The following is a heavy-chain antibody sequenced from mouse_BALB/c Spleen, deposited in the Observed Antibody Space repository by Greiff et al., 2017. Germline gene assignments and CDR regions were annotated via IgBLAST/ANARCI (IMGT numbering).Heavy chain of an antibody. CDR2: INPSSGYT. D-gene: IGHD2-1*01. Sequence: VQRVESGAELARPGASVKMSCKASGYTFTSYTMHWVKQRPGQGLEWIGYINPSSGYTNYNQKFKDKATLTADKSSSTAYMQLSSLTSEDSAVYYCARGTGNYHYFDYWGQGTTLTVSS. J-gene: IGHJ2*01. CDR3: ARGTGNYHYFDY. CDR1: GYTFTSYT. V-gene: IGHV1-4*01.